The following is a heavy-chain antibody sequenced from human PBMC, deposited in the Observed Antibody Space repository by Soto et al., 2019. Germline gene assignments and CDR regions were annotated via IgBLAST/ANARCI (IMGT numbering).Heavy chain of an antibody. D-gene: IGHD3-22*01. CDR2: ISYDGSNK. J-gene: IGHJ4*02. CDR1: GFTFSSYG. V-gene: IGHV3-30*18. Sequence: QVQLVESGGGVVQPGRSLRLSCAASGFTFSSYGMHWVRQAPGKGLEWVAVISYDGSNKYYADSVKGRFTISRDNSKNTLYLQMNSLRAEDTAVYYCAKDRIYYDSSGYYHFDYWGQGTLVTVSS. CDR3: AKDRIYYDSSGYYHFDY.